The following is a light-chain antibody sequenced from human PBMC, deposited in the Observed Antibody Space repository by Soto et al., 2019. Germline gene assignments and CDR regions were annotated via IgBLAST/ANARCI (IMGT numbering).Light chain of an antibody. CDR3: HHRSNWPRT. CDR1: QSVRTY. Sequence: EIVLTQSPATLSLFPGERATLSCRASQSVRTYLAWYQHKPGQAPRLLISNASDRATGIPARFSGSGSGADFTLTISSLEAADLAVYDGHHRSNWPRTFGGGTKVEIK. CDR2: NAS. J-gene: IGKJ4*01. V-gene: IGKV3-11*01.